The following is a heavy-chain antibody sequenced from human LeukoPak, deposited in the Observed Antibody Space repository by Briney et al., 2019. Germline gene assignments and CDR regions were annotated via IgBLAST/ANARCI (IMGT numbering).Heavy chain of an antibody. V-gene: IGHV3-33*01. CDR2: IWYDGSNK. D-gene: IGHD3-22*01. CDR1: GFTFSSYG. CDR3: ARQFASYYYDSSGYFDY. Sequence: PGGSLRLSCAASGFTFSSYGMHWVRQAPGKGLEWVAVIWYDGSNKYYADSAKGRFTISRDNSKNTLYLQMNSLRAEDTAVYYCARQFASYYYDSSGYFDYWGQGTLVTVSS. J-gene: IGHJ4*02.